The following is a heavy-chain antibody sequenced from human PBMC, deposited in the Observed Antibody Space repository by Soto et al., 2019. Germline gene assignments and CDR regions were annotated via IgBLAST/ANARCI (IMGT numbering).Heavy chain of an antibody. Sequence: QVQLQGSGPGLVKPSGTLSLTCVVSGGSISSSEWWSWVRQPPGKGLEWIGEIYHSGTTNYNPSLKSLVTISGDKSKNQFSLKLSSVTAADTAVYYCELHGTHSILAYWGQGTLVTVSS. CDR2: IYHSGTT. CDR3: ELHGTHSILAY. J-gene: IGHJ4*02. D-gene: IGHD6-6*01. CDR1: GGSISSSEW. V-gene: IGHV4-4*02.